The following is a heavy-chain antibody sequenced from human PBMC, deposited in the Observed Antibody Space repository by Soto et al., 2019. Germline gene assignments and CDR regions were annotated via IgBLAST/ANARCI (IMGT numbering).Heavy chain of an antibody. CDR3: ARPLYDSSGYYPDAFDI. CDR2: ISAYNGNT. D-gene: IGHD3-22*01. Sequence: ASVKVSCKASGYTFTIYGISCVVQSPLQGLEWMGWISAYNGNTNYAQKLQGRVTMTTDTSTSTAYMELRSLRSDDTAVYYCARPLYDSSGYYPDAFDIWGQGTMVTVSS. CDR1: GYTFTIYG. J-gene: IGHJ3*02. V-gene: IGHV1-18*04.